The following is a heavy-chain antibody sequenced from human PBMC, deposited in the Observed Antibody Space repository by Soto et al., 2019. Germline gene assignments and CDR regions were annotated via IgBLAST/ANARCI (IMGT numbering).Heavy chain of an antibody. D-gene: IGHD2-8*01. J-gene: IGHJ4*02. Sequence: GESLKISCAASGFTFSSYAMTWVRQAPGKGLEWVSAISGTSGSTYYADPVKGRFTISTVNSKNTLYLQMNSLRAEDTAVYYCAKVREQELTVNHYFDYWGQGTLVTVSS. CDR3: AKVREQELTVNHYFDY. V-gene: IGHV3-23*01. CDR2: ISGTSGST. CDR1: GFTFSSYA.